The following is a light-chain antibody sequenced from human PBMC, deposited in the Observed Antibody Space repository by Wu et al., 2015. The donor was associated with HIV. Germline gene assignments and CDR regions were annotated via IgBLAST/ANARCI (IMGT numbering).Light chain of an antibody. CDR2: AGS. J-gene: IGKJ1*01. CDR3: QQVYTYPRT. Sequence: IQLTQSPPSLSASVGDRVTITCRTSQGIRNSLAWYQQKPGKAPNLLIYAGSTLQSGVPSRSSGSGSGTDFTLTISSLQPEDFATYYCQQVYTYPRTFGQGTTVEVK. CDR1: QGIRNS. V-gene: IGKV1-9*01.